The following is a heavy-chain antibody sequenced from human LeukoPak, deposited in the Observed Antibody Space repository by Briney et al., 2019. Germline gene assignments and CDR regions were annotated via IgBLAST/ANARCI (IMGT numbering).Heavy chain of an antibody. D-gene: IGHD3-22*01. CDR1: GFTFSSYG. CDR3: ARVRKITMIKGGAFDI. V-gene: IGHV3-21*01. CDR2: ISSSSSYI. Sequence: GGSLRLSCAASGFTFSSYGMNWVRRAPGKGLEWVSSISSSSSYIYYADSVKGRFTISRDNAKNSLYLQMNSLRAEDTAVYYCARVRKITMIKGGAFDIWGQGTMVTVSS. J-gene: IGHJ3*02.